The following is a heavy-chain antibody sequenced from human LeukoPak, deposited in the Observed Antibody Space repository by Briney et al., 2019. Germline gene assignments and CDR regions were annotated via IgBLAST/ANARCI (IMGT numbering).Heavy chain of an antibody. V-gene: IGHV3-74*01. CDR2: IKPDGSDT. D-gene: IGHD3-3*01. CDR1: GFTFTTHW. Sequence: GGSLRLSCGASGFTFTTHWIHWVRQAPGKGLEWVSRIKPDGSDTNYADSVKGRFTISRDNAKNSLYLQMNSLRAEDTAVYYCARELHNDFWSGPGFDYWGQGTLVTVSS. CDR3: ARELHNDFWSGPGFDY. J-gene: IGHJ4*02.